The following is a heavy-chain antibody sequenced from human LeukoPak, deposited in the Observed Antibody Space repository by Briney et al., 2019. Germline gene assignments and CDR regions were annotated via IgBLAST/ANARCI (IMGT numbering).Heavy chain of an antibody. Sequence: GVSLRLSCAASGFTFSSYGMHWVRQATGKGLEWVSAIGTAGDTYYPGSVKGRFTISRENAKSSLYLQMNSLRAEDTAVYYCARGGQQLVPFDPWGQGTLVTVSS. CDR3: ARGGQQLVPFDP. V-gene: IGHV3-13*01. CDR2: IGTAGDT. CDR1: GFTFSSYG. J-gene: IGHJ5*02. D-gene: IGHD6-13*01.